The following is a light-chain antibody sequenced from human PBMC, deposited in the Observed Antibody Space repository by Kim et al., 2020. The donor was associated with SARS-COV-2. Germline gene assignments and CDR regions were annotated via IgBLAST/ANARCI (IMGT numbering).Light chain of an antibody. CDR1: QGISSY. CDR3: QQYNSYPTT. J-gene: IGKJ1*01. CDR2: AAS. Sequence: QLTQSPSSLSASVGDRVTITCRASQGISSYLAWFQQKPGKAPKPLIYAASSLQSGVPSRFSGSGSGTDFTLTISSLQPEDFATYYCQQYNSYPTTFGPGTRLDIK. V-gene: IGKV1-16*01.